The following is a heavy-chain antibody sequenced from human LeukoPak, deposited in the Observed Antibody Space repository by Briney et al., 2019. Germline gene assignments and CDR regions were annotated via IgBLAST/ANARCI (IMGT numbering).Heavy chain of an antibody. J-gene: IGHJ5*02. V-gene: IGHV1-8*01. CDR2: MNPNSANT. D-gene: IGHD6-25*01. Sequence: GASVKVSCKASGYTFTSYDINWVRQAPGQGLGWMGWMNPNSANTGYAQKFQGRVTMTRNTSISTAYMELSSLRSEDTAVYYCARVPSGGNKFDPWGQGTLVTVSS. CDR1: GYTFTSYD. CDR3: ARVPSGGNKFDP.